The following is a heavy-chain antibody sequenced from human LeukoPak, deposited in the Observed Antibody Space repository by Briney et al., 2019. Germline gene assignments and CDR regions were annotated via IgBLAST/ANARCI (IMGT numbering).Heavy chain of an antibody. CDR2: IKSKADGETI. D-gene: IGHD1-20*01. V-gene: IGHV3-15*07. Sequence: GGSLRLSCAASGFTFTNAWMNWVRQAPGKGLEWVGRIKSKADGETIDYAAPVKGRFTFSRYDSKNMLYLQMNSLKSEDTAVYYCSTLTSRGLSDSWGQGTLVTVSS. CDR3: STLTSRGLSDS. J-gene: IGHJ4*02. CDR1: GFTFTNAW.